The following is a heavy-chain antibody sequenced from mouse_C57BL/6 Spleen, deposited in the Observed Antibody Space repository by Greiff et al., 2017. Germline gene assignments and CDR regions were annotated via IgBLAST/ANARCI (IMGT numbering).Heavy chain of an antibody. Sequence: QVQLQQPGAELVKPGASVKLSCKASGYTFTSYWMHWVKQRPGQGLEWIGMIHPNSGSTNYNEKFKSKATVTVDKSSSTAYMQLSSLTSEDSAVYYCARTRTAQATGFAYWGQGTLVTVSA. CDR2: IHPNSGST. J-gene: IGHJ3*01. CDR3: ARTRTAQATGFAY. D-gene: IGHD3-2*02. V-gene: IGHV1-64*01. CDR1: GYTFTSYW.